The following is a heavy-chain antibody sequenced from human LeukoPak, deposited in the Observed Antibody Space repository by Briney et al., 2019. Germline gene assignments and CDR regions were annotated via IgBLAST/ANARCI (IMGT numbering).Heavy chain of an antibody. J-gene: IGHJ4*02. CDR1: GFTFSSYS. V-gene: IGHV3-21*01. D-gene: IGHD4-17*01. Sequence: GGSLRLSCAASGFTFSSYSMNWVRQAPGKGLEWVSSISSSGSYIYYADSVKGRFTISRDNAKNSLYLQMNSLRAEDTAVYYCARRDGDYVYFDYWGQGTLVTVSS. CDR3: ARRDGDYVYFDY. CDR2: ISSSGSYI.